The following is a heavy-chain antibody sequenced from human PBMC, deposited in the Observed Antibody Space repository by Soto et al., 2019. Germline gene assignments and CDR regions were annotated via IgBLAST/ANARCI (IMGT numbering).Heavy chain of an antibody. V-gene: IGHV3-23*01. Sequence: GGSLRLSCAASGFTFSSYAMSWVRQAPGKGLEWVSANSGSGGSTYYADSVKGRFTISRDNSKNTLYLQMNSLRAEDTAVYYCAKSSVFGVVNWFDPWGQGTLVTVSS. J-gene: IGHJ5*02. CDR3: AKSSVFGVVNWFDP. D-gene: IGHD3-3*01. CDR2: NSGSGGST. CDR1: GFTFSSYA.